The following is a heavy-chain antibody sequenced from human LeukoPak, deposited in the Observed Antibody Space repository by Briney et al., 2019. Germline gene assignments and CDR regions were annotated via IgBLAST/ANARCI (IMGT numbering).Heavy chain of an antibody. CDR3: ARHKDSGDYPLDY. CDR1: GGSVSGYY. D-gene: IGHD4-17*01. Sequence: SETLSLACTVSGGSVSGYYWSWIRQPPGKGLEWIGYIYYSGNTNYNPSLKSRLIMSLDTSKNHFSLKLNSVTAADTAVYYCARHKDSGDYPLDYWGQGILVSVSS. CDR2: IYYSGNT. V-gene: IGHV4-59*02. J-gene: IGHJ4*02.